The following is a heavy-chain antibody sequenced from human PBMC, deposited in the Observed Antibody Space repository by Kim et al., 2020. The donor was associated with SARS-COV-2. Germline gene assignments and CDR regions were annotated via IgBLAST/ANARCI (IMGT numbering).Heavy chain of an antibody. CDR1: GFTFSSYA. V-gene: IGHV3-23*01. Sequence: GGSLRLSCAASGFTFSSYAMSWVRQAPGKGLEWVSAISGSGGSTYYADSVKGRFTISRDNSKNTLYLQMNSLRAEDTAVYYCANLELYTCSSTSCYGPPFDSWGQGTLVTVSS. J-gene: IGHJ4*02. CDR2: ISGSGGST. CDR3: ANLELYTCSSTSCYGPPFDS. D-gene: IGHD2-2*01.